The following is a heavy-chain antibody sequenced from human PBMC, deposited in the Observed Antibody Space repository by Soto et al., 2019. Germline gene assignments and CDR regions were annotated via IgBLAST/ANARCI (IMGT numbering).Heavy chain of an antibody. D-gene: IGHD1-1*01. V-gene: IGHV4-34*01. CDR2: INHSGST. Sequence: PSETLSLTCAVYGGSFSGYYWSWIRQPPGKGLEWIGEINHSGSTNYNPSLKSRVTISVDTSKNQFSLKLSSVTAADTAVYYCARSRYLGWNDKFDYWGQGTLVTVSS. CDR3: ARSRYLGWNDKFDY. J-gene: IGHJ4*02. CDR1: GGSFSGYY.